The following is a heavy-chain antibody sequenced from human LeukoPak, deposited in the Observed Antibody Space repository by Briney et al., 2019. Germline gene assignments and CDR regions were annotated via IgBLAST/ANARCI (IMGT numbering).Heavy chain of an antibody. CDR3: ARSGTTYYYDSSTRI. Sequence: PSETLSLTCTVSGGSISSYYWSWIRQPPGKGLEWIGYIYYSGSTNYNPSLKSRVTISVDTSKNQFSLKLSSVTAADTAVYYCARSGTTYYYDSSTRIWGQGTMVTVSS. D-gene: IGHD3-22*01. CDR2: IYYSGST. J-gene: IGHJ3*02. V-gene: IGHV4-59*01. CDR1: GGSISSYY.